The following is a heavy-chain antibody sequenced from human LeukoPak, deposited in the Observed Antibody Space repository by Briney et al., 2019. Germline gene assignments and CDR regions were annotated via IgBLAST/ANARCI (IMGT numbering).Heavy chain of an antibody. CDR1: GFTFSSYG. CDR3: AKDGGSGSYSYYYYYMDV. J-gene: IGHJ6*03. D-gene: IGHD1-26*01. Sequence: GGSLRLSCAASGFTFSSYGMHWVRQAPGKGLEWVAFIRYDGSNKYYADSVKGRFTISRDNSKNTLYLQMNSLRAEDTAVYYCAKDGGSGSYSYYYYYMDVWGKGTTVTVSS. CDR2: IRYDGSNK. V-gene: IGHV3-30*02.